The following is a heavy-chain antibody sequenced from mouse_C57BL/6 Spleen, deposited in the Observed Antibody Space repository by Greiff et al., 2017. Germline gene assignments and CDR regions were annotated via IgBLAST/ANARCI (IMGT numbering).Heavy chain of an antibody. D-gene: IGHD2-12*01. CDR1: GYTFTSYW. Sequence: VQLQQPGAELVRPGSSVKLSCKASGYTFTSYWMDWVKQRPGQGLEWIGNIYPSDSETHYNQKFKDKATLTVDKSSSTAYMQLSSLTSEDSAVYCCARGFYDEGTWFAYWGQGTLVTVSA. CDR2: IYPSDSET. CDR3: ARGFYDEGTWFAY. V-gene: IGHV1-61*01. J-gene: IGHJ3*01.